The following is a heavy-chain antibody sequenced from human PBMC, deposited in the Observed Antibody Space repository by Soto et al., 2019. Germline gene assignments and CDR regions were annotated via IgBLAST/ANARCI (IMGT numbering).Heavy chain of an antibody. J-gene: IGHJ5*02. CDR1: GGAISNYY. Sequence: SETLSLTCTVSGGAISNYYWSWIRQPPGRGLEWIGHIFYSGSTNYNPALKSRVTISVDTSKSQFSLKLSSVTAADTAVYYCEKDVRYNSGYFRWFDPCGQGPLVTVSP. CDR2: IFYSGST. CDR3: EKDVRYNSGYFRWFDP. V-gene: IGHV4-59*01. D-gene: IGHD5-18*01.